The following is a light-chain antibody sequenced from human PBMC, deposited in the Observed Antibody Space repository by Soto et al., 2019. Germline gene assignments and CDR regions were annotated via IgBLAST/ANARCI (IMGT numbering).Light chain of an antibody. CDR2: KVS. J-gene: IGLJ1*01. CDR1: SSDVGGSNY. V-gene: IGLV2-14*01. Sequence: QSALTQPASVSGYPGQSITISCTGTSSDVGGSNYVSRYQQYPGKVPKLLINKVSNRPSGVSNRFSGSKSAYTASLTISGLQAEDEADYFCTSSTTDSLYVFGTGTKLTVL. CDR3: TSSTTDSLYV.